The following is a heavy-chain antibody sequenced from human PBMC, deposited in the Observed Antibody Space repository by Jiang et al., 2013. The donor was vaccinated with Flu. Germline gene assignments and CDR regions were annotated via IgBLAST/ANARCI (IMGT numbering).Heavy chain of an antibody. V-gene: IGHV1-46*01. CDR1: GYTFTSYY. CDR2: INPSGGST. CDR3: ASGVYDSSGYYLNGMDV. J-gene: IGHJ6*02. D-gene: IGHD3-22*01. Sequence: KVSCKASGYTFTSYYMHWVRQAPGQGLEWMGIINPSGGSTSYAQKFQGRVTMTRDTSTSTVYMELSSLRSEDTAVYYCASGVYDSSGYYLNGMDVWGQGTTVTVSS.